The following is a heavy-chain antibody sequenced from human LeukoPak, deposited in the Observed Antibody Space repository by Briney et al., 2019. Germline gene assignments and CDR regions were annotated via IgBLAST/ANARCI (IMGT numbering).Heavy chain of an antibody. CDR2: IFYSGTT. CDR3: ARGDFWSGFDY. V-gene: IGHV4-59*11. D-gene: IGHD3-3*01. CDR1: GGSINGRY. Sequence: SETLSLTCTVSGGSINGRYWSWIRQPPGKELEWIGYIFYSGTTYYNPSLKSRVTISVDVSRNQFSLRVTSVTPADTAVYYCARGDFWSGFDYWGQGTLVTVSS. J-gene: IGHJ4*02.